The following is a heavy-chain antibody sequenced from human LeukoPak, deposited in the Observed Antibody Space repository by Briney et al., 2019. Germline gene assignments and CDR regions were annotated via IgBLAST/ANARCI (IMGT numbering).Heavy chain of an antibody. CDR1: GGSISSYY. CDR3: AKDMGVVTPSYYYYGMDV. CDR2: ISWNSGSI. J-gene: IGHJ6*02. Sequence: LSLTCTVSGGSISSYYWSWIRQPPGKGLEWVSGISWNSGSIGYADSVKGRFTISRDNAKNSLYLQMNSLRAEDTALYYCAKDMGVVTPSYYYYGMDVWGQGTTVTVSS. D-gene: IGHD4-23*01. V-gene: IGHV3-9*01.